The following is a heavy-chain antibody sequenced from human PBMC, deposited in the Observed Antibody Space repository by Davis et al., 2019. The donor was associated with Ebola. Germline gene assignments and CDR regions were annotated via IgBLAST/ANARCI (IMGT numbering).Heavy chain of an antibody. CDR2: ISSSGNTI. CDR3: ARENYVSGSFSFDH. D-gene: IGHD3-10*01. V-gene: IGHV3-48*03. J-gene: IGHJ4*02. CDR1: GFTFSSYE. Sequence: GESLKISCAASGFTFSSYEMNWVRQAPGKGLEWVSFISSSGNTIYYADSVKGRFTISRDNAKNSLYLQMNSLRAEDTAVYYCARENYVSGSFSFDHWAQGTLVTVSS.